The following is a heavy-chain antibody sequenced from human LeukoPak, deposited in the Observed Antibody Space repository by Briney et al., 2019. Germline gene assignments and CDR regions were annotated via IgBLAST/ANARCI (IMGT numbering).Heavy chain of an antibody. CDR3: VKHVGSRWSNSRFDP. CDR2: VSRFGGTT. D-gene: IGHD6-13*01. CDR1: GFTFNAYA. V-gene: IGHV3-23*01. Sequence: GRSLRLSCAASGFTFNAYAMSWVRQAPGKGLEWVSAVSRFGGTTYYADSAKGRFTISRDDSKNTVYLQMNSLRADDTALYYCVKHVGSRWSNSRFDPWGQGTLVTVSS. J-gene: IGHJ5*02.